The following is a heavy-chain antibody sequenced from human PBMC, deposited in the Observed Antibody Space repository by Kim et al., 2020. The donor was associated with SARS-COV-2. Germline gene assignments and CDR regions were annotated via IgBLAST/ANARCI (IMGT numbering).Heavy chain of an antibody. CDR1: GGSISSYY. V-gene: IGHV4-59*13. CDR2: IYYSGST. CDR3: ARGVEWELAQFDY. Sequence: SETLSLTCTVSGGSISSYYWSWIRQPPGKGLEWIGYIYYSGSTNYNPSLKSRVTISVDTSKNQFSLKLSSVTAADTAVYYCARGVEWELAQFDYWGRGTLVTVSS. D-gene: IGHD1-26*01. J-gene: IGHJ4*02.